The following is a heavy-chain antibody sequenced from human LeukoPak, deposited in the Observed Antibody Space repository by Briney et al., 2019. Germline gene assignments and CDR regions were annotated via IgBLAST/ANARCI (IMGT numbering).Heavy chain of an antibody. CDR2: IYYSGST. Sequence: SETLSLTYTVYGGSISSYYWSWIRQPPGKGLEWIRYIYYSGSTNYNPSLKSRVTISVDTSKNQFSLKLSSVTAADTAVYYCARLVENRVQLWLRRGYYYGMDVWGQGTTVTVSS. CDR3: ARLVENRVQLWLRRGYYYGMDV. CDR1: GGSISSYY. D-gene: IGHD5-18*01. V-gene: IGHV4-59*08. J-gene: IGHJ6*02.